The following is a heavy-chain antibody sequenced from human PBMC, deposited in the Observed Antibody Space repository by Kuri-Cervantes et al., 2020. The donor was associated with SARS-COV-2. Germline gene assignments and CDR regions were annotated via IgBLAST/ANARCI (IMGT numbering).Heavy chain of an antibody. D-gene: IGHD1-26*01. CDR1: GFTFSSYG. J-gene: IGHJ4*02. V-gene: IGHV3-33*03. CDR3: AWDPHILDS. CDR2: IWYDGSNK. Sequence: GGSLRLSCAASGFTFSSYGMHWVRQAPGKGLEWVAVIWYDGSNKYYADSVKGRFTISRDNAKRSLYLEMHSLRAEDTAVYYCAWDPHILDSWGQGTLVTVSS.